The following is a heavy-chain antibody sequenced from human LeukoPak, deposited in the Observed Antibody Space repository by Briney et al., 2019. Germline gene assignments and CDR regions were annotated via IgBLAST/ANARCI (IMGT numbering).Heavy chain of an antibody. V-gene: IGHV4-59*12. D-gene: IGHD2/OR15-2a*01. CDR2: IYYSGST. Sequence: SETLSLTCTVSGGSISSYYWNWIRQPPGKGLEWIGNIYYSGSTYYNPSLRSRVTISVDTSKNQFSLEVSSVTAAETAVYYCTRDKDVDAFSGWGQGTLVTVSS. CDR1: GGSISSYY. J-gene: IGHJ4*02. CDR3: TRDKDVDAFSG.